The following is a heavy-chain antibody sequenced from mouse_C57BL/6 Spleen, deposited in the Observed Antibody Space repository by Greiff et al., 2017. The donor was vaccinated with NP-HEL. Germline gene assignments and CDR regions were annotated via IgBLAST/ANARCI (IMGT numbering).Heavy chain of an antibody. CDR2: IYPRDGST. CDR3: AREYSNYWFAY. D-gene: IGHD2-5*01. J-gene: IGHJ3*01. Sequence: VQLQESGPELVKPGASVKLSCKASGYTFTSYDINWVKQRPGQGLEWIGWIYPRDGSTKYNEKFKGKATLTVDTSSSTAYRELHSLTSEDSAVYVCAREYSNYWFAYWGQGTLVTVSA. CDR1: GYTFTSYD. V-gene: IGHV1-85*01.